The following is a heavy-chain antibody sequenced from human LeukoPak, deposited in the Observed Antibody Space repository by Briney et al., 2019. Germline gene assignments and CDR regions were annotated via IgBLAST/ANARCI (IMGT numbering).Heavy chain of an antibody. Sequence: ASVKVSCKASGGTFSSYAISWVRQAPGQGLEWMGRIIPILGIANYAQKFQGRVTITADKPTSTAYMELSSLRSEDTAVYYCAARVLRCGGDCYLRYWGQGTLVTVSS. D-gene: IGHD2-21*02. CDR2: IIPILGIA. J-gene: IGHJ4*02. CDR1: GGTFSSYA. V-gene: IGHV1-69*04. CDR3: AARVLRCGGDCYLRY.